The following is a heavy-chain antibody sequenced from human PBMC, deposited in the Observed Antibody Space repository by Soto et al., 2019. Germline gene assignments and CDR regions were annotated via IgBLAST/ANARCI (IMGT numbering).Heavy chain of an antibody. V-gene: IGHV3-23*01. Sequence: PGGSLRLCSPASGFTFSSQPLDWCRHAPGHALEXVSALTHCTGSPDYEDAVEGRFTVARDNSKSTLYMQMNSMRVEDTGVYYCAKDLHGSGWAFDRWGQGTVVTVYS. CDR1: GFTFSSQP. CDR3: AKDLHGSGWAFDR. D-gene: IGHD6-19*01. J-gene: IGHJ5*02. CDR2: LTHCTGSP.